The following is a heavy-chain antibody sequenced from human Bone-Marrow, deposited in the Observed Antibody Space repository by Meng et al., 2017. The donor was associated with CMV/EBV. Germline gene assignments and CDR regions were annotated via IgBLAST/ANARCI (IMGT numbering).Heavy chain of an antibody. J-gene: IGHJ4*02. CDR1: GGSISDYY. V-gene: IGHV4-59*01. Sequence: SETLSLTCTVSGGSISDYYWTWIRQPPGKGLEWIWYIFYTGSTNYNPSIKSRVTISVDTSKNQFSLKLNSVTAADTAVYYCARVSFGGFDHWGQGMLVTVSS. CDR2: IFYTGST. CDR3: ARVSFGGFDH. D-gene: IGHD3-16*01.